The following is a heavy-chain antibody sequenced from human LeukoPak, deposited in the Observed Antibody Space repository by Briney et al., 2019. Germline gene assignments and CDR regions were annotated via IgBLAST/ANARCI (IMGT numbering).Heavy chain of an antibody. D-gene: IGHD1-26*01. J-gene: IGHJ6*03. CDR1: GGSISSYY. V-gene: IGHV4-59*01. CDR3: ATGIVGATTFYYYYYMDV. Sequence: PSETLSLTCTVSGGSISSYYWSWIRQPPGKGLEWIGYIYYSGSTNYNPSLKSRVTISVDTSKNQFSLKLSSVTAADTAVYYCATGIVGATTFYYYYYMDVWGKGTTVTVSS. CDR2: IYYSGST.